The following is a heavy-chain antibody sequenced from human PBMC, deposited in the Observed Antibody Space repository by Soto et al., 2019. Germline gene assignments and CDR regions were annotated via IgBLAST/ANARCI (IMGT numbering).Heavy chain of an antibody. CDR1: GGSISSYY. CDR3: ARRPVVAAIDAFDI. Sequence: SETLSLTCTVSGGSISSYYWSWIRQPPGKGLEWIGYIYYSGSTNYNPSLKSRVTISVDTSKNQFSLKLSSVTAADTAVYYCARRPVVAAIDAFDIWGQGTMVTVSS. D-gene: IGHD2-15*01. J-gene: IGHJ3*02. V-gene: IGHV4-59*08. CDR2: IYYSGST.